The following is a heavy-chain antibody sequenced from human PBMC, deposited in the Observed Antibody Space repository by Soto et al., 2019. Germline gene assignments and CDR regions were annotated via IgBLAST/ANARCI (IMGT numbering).Heavy chain of an antibody. V-gene: IGHV3-48*03. CDR3: AIGLLGQWEPFRAFDI. CDR2: ISSSGSTI. D-gene: IGHD1-26*01. Sequence: PGGSLRLSCAASGFTFSSYEMNWVRQAPGKGLEWVSYISSSGSTIYHADSVKGRFTISRDNAKNSLYLQMNSLRAEDTAVYYCAIGLLGQWEPFRAFDIWGQGTMVTVSS. CDR1: GFTFSSYE. J-gene: IGHJ3*02.